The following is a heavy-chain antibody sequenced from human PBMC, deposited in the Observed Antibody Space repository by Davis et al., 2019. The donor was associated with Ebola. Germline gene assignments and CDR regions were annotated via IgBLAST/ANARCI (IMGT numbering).Heavy chain of an antibody. D-gene: IGHD5-12*01. Sequence: SVKVSCKASGYTFTGYYMHWVRQAPGQGLEWMGRIIPILGIANYAQKFQGRVTITADKSTSTAYMELSSLRSEDTAVYYCARGEATISYYYYYGMDVWGQGTTVTVSS. CDR2: IIPILGIA. J-gene: IGHJ6*02. CDR1: GYTFTGYY. CDR3: ARGEATISYYYYYGMDV. V-gene: IGHV1-69*04.